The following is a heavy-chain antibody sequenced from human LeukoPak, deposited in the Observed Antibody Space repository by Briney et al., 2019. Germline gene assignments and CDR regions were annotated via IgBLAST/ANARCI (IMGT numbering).Heavy chain of an antibody. V-gene: IGHV3-30*18. CDR3: AKDRGY. Sequence: GGSLRLSCATSGFTFSSYGMHWVRQAPGKGLEWVAVISFDGSNKYYADSVKGRFTISRDNSKNTLYLQMNSLRAEDTAVYYCAKDRGYWGQGTLVTVSS. CDR2: ISFDGSNK. D-gene: IGHD1-26*01. CDR1: GFTFSSYG. J-gene: IGHJ4*02.